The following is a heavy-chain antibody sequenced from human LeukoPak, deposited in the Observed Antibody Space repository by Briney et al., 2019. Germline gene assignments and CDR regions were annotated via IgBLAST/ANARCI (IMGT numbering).Heavy chain of an antibody. Sequence: PSETLSLTCTVSGGSISGYYWSWIRQSPGKGLEWIGYMYYSGSADYNPSLKSRVTISVDTSKNQFSLKLSSVTAADTAVYYCARGEDGTGDYRPTYFDSWGQGTLVTVSS. D-gene: IGHD4-17*01. J-gene: IGHJ4*02. CDR3: ARGEDGTGDYRPTYFDS. CDR1: GGSISGYY. CDR2: MYYSGSA. V-gene: IGHV4-59*08.